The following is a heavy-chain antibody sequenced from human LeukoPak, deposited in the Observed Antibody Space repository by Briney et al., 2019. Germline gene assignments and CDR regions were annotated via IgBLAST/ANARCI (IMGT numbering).Heavy chain of an antibody. CDR2: ISGSGGAT. J-gene: IGHJ4*02. CDR3: ATRTIGRNNHFDY. CDR1: GFTFSSYA. D-gene: IGHD1-1*01. V-gene: IGHV3-23*01. Sequence: GGSLRLSCAVSGFTFSSYAMSWVRQAPGKGLEWVSGISGSGGATYYADSVKGRFTISRDGSKNTVYLQMNGLRAEDTALYYCATRTIGRNNHFDYWGQGTLVTVSS.